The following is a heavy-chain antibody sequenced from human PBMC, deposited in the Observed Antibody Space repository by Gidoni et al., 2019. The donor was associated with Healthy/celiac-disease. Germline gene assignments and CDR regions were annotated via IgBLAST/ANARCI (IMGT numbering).Heavy chain of an antibody. CDR1: GYTFTSYY. Sequence: QVQLVQSGAEVKKPGASVQGSCQASGYTFTSYYMHWVRQAPGQGLEWMGIINPSGGSTSYAQKFQGRVTMTRDTSTSTVYMELSSLRSEDTAGYYCARGGSGSLSYFDYWGQGTLVTVSS. CDR2: INPSGGST. CDR3: ARGGSGSLSYFDY. V-gene: IGHV1-46*01. J-gene: IGHJ4*02. D-gene: IGHD6-19*01.